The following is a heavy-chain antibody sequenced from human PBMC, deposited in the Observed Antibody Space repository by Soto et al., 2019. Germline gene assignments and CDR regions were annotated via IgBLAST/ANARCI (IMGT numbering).Heavy chain of an antibody. CDR2: IYYSGST. D-gene: IGHD3-10*01. Sequence: QLQLQESGPGLVKPSETLSLTCTVSGGSISSSSYYWGWIRQPPGKGLEWIGRIYYSGSTYYNPSVKGRVTITVDTSKSLFTLKLGSVIAGETAGYYCATLWGQDWGQGSLVSVSS. CDR3: ATLWGQD. CDR1: GGSISSSSYY. V-gene: IGHV4-39*01. J-gene: IGHJ4*02.